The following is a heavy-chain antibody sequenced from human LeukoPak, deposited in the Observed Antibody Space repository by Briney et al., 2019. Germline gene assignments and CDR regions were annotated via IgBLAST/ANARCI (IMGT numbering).Heavy chain of an antibody. V-gene: IGHV4-59*08. Sequence: SETLSLTCTVSGGSISSYYWSWIRQPPGKGLEWIGYIYYTGSTNYNPSLKSRVTISIDTSKNQFSLQLSSVTAADTAVYYCARTGRGRTYGINAYLPDYWGQGTLVTVS. CDR2: IYYTGST. J-gene: IGHJ4*02. CDR3: ARTGRGRTYGINAYLPDY. D-gene: IGHD3-16*01. CDR1: GGSISSYY.